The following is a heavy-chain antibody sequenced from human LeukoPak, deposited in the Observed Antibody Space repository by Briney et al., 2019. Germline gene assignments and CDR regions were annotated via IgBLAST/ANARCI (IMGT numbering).Heavy chain of an antibody. Sequence: ASVKVSCKASGYTFTRYAINWVRQARGQGLEWMGWISAYNGYTNYTQRLQGRVTMTTETSTSTAYMALRSLRTDDTAVYYCARGQANPLLWVGELLSNINPFDYWGQGTLVTVSS. D-gene: IGHD3-10*01. CDR2: ISAYNGYT. CDR1: GYTFTRYA. CDR3: ARGQANPLLWVGELLSNINPFDY. J-gene: IGHJ4*02. V-gene: IGHV1-18*01.